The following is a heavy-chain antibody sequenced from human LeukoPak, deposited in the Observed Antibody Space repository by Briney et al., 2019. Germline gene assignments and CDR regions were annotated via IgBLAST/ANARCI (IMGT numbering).Heavy chain of an antibody. D-gene: IGHD3-22*01. CDR1: GFTFSNYG. Sequence: GGSLRLSCAASGFTFSNYGLHWVRQAPGKGLEWVAVISYDGGNKHYVDSAKGRFSISRDNSKNTLYLQVNSLRAEDTAVYYCAKDSEDTSGYYYYQARYYFDYWGQGTLVTVSS. CDR2: ISYDGGNK. V-gene: IGHV3-30*18. CDR3: AKDSEDTSGYYYYQARYYFDY. J-gene: IGHJ4*02.